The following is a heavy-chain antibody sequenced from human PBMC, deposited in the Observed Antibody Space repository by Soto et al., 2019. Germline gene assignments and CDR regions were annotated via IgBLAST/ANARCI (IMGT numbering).Heavy chain of an antibody. CDR2: IWYDGSNK. J-gene: IGHJ6*02. CDR1: GFTFSSYG. CDR3: ARGVLRFLEDVPYYYYYGMDV. D-gene: IGHD3-3*01. Sequence: GGSLRLSCAASGFTFSSYGMHWVRQAPGKGLEWVAVIWYDGSNKYYADSVKGRFTISRDNSKNTLYLQMNSLRAEDTAVYYCARGVLRFLEDVPYYYYYGMDVWGQGTTVTVSS. V-gene: IGHV3-33*01.